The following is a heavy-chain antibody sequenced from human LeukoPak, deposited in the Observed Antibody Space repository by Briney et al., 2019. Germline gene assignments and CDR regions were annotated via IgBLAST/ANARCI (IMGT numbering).Heavy chain of an antibody. CDR3: AKVAQTYYDFWSGYNWFDP. CDR2: ISGSGGST. J-gene: IGHJ5*02. Sequence: QSGGSLRLSCAASGFTFSSYAMSWVRQAPGKGLEWVSAISGSGGSTYYADSVKGRFTISRDNSKNTLYLQMNSLRAEDTAVYYCAKVAQTYYDFWSGYNWFDPWGQGTLVTVSS. CDR1: GFTFSSYA. D-gene: IGHD3-3*01. V-gene: IGHV3-23*01.